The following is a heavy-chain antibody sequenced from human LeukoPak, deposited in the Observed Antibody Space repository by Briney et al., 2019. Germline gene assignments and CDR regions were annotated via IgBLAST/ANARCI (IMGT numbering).Heavy chain of an antibody. J-gene: IGHJ4*02. Sequence: SETLSLTCAVSSGSINSSNWWSWVRQPPGKGLEWIGEIYPSGSTNYNPSLKSRVTMTVDESKNEFSLKLTSVTAADTAVYYCARRDGYTYGYFDYWGQGTLVTVSS. CDR2: IYPSGST. D-gene: IGHD2-2*02. CDR3: ARRDGYTYGYFDY. V-gene: IGHV4-4*02. CDR1: SGSINSSNW.